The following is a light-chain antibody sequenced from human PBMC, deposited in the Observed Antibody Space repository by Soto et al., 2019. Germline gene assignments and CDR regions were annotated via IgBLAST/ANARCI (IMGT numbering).Light chain of an antibody. Sequence: EIVLTQSPGTLSLSPGERATLSCRANQSVSSSSLAWYQQKPGQAPRLLIYAASSRATGIPDRFSGSGSGTDFTLTISRLEPEDFAVYYCQQFVYSHPLYTFGQGTKLDSK. V-gene: IGKV3-20*01. CDR3: QQFVYSHPLYT. CDR1: QSVSSSS. CDR2: AAS. J-gene: IGKJ2*01.